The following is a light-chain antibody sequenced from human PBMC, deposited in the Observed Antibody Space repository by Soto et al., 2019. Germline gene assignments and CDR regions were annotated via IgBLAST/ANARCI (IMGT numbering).Light chain of an antibody. CDR2: DVT. J-gene: IGLJ1*01. CDR1: SSDFGAYNY. Sequence: QSVLTQPRSVSGSPGQSVTVSCTGTSSDFGAYNYVSWYQQHPGKAPKLMIYDVTKRPSGAPDRFSGSKSGNTASLTISGLQADDEADYYCCSYAGSYSFYVFGTGTKVTVL. CDR3: CSYAGSYSFYV. V-gene: IGLV2-11*01.